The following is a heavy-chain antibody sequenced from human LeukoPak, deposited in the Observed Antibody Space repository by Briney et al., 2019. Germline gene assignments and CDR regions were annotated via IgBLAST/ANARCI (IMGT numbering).Heavy chain of an antibody. V-gene: IGHV3-48*04. Sequence: GGSLRLSCAAYGFTFSSYSMNWVRQPPGKGLEWVSYISSSSTIYYADSVKGRFTISRDNAKNSLYLQMNCLRAEDTAVYYCAAVYCSSTSCYQPPYYMDVWGKGTTVTVSS. CDR3: AAVYCSSTSCYQPPYYMDV. J-gene: IGHJ6*03. D-gene: IGHD2-2*01. CDR1: GFTFSSYS. CDR2: ISSSSTI.